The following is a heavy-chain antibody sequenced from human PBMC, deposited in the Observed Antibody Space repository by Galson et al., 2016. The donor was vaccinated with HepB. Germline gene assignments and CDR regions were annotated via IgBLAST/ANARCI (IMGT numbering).Heavy chain of an antibody. V-gene: IGHV1-18*04. CDR3: ARKPTSSPFDY. CDR1: GYIFTGYG. CDR2: ISANNGDT. J-gene: IGHJ4*02. D-gene: IGHD2/OR15-2a*01. Sequence: SVKVSCKASGYIFTGYGISWVRQAPGQGLEYMGWISANNGDTSYPRNLQGRVTMTTDTSTSTAYMELRTLRSDDTAVYYCARKPTSSPFDYWGQGTLVTVSS.